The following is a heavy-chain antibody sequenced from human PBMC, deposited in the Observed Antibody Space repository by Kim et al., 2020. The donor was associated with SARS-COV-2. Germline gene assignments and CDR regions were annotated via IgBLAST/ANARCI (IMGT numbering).Heavy chain of an antibody. V-gene: IGHV4-59*01. CDR3: ARDYHDILTGYFPGAFDI. J-gene: IGHJ3*02. Sequence: MSRVTISVDTSKNQFSLKLSSVTAAETAVYYCARDYHDILTGYFPGAFDIWGQGTMVTVSS. D-gene: IGHD3-9*01.